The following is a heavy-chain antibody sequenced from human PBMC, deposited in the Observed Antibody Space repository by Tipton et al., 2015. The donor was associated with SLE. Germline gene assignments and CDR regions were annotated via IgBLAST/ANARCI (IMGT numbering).Heavy chain of an antibody. D-gene: IGHD3-10*01. V-gene: IGHV3-7*03. CDR3: AKDPALWFDEYYFDY. J-gene: IGHJ4*02. CDR1: GLLFRTYW. CDR2: INPDASEK. Sequence: SLRLSCADSGLLFRTYWMSWVRLAPGKGLEWVANINPDASEKYYADSVKGRFTISRDNSKNTLYLQMNSLRAEDTAVYYCAKDPALWFDEYYFDYWGQGTLVTVSS.